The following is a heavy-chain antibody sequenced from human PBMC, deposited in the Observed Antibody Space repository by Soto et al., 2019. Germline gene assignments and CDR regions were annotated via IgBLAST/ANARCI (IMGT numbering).Heavy chain of an antibody. V-gene: IGHV3-74*01. J-gene: IGHJ3*01. Sequence: PGGSLRLSCAASGCTFTNSWMPWVRRAQGKGLVWVSRINSDGSSTSHAYSVKGRFTISRDDAKNTLYLQMSSLRAEDTAAYYWATRQCPPDDVFDVWGRGTVVTVSS. CDR1: GCTFTNSW. CDR3: ATRQCPPDDVFDV. CDR2: INSDGSST. D-gene: IGHD6-19*01.